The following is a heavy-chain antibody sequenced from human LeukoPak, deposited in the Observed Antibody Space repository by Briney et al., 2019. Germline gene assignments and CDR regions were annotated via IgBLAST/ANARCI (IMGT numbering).Heavy chain of an antibody. V-gene: IGHV4-39*01. CDR2: IYYSGST. CDR1: GGSISSSSYY. D-gene: IGHD3-16*01. CDR3: ASPGGAYYYYGMDV. Sequence: SETLSLTCTVSGGSISSSSYYWGWIRQPPGKGLEWIGSIYYSGSTYYDPSLKSRVTISVDTSKNQFSLKLSSVTAADTAVYYCASPGGAYYYYGMDVWGQGTTVTVSS. J-gene: IGHJ6*02.